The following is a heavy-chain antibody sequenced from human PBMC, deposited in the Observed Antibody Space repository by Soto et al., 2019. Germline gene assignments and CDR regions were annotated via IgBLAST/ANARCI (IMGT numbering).Heavy chain of an antibody. CDR1: GGSFSGYY. J-gene: IGHJ4*02. CDR3: ARGEGGCSSTSCYYFDY. D-gene: IGHD2-2*01. CDR2: INHSGST. Sequence: QVQLQQWGAGLLKPSETLSLTCAVYGGSFSGYYWSWIRQPPGKGLEWIGEINHSGSTNYNPSLKRRVTISVDTSKNQFSLKLSSVTAADTAVYYCARGEGGCSSTSCYYFDYWGQGTLVTVSS. V-gene: IGHV4-34*01.